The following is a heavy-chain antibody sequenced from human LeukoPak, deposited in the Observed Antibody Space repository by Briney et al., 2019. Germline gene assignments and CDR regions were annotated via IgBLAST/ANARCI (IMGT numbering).Heavy chain of an antibody. D-gene: IGHD1-26*01. CDR2: ISGSGGST. CDR1: EFTFSSYA. J-gene: IGHJ4*02. CDR3: AKSSGSYLDY. V-gene: IGHV3-23*01. Sequence: GGSLRLSCAASEFTFSSYAMSWVRQAPGKGLEWVSVISGSGGSTYYADSVKGRFTASRDNSKNTLYLQMNSLTAEDTAVYYCAKSSGSYLDYWGQGTLVTVSS.